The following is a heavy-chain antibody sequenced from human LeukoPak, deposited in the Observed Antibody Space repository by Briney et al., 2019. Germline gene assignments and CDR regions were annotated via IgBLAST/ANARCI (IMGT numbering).Heavy chain of an antibody. D-gene: IGHD3-16*02. CDR3: ARLYRYDYVWGNYSFDY. J-gene: IGHJ4*02. CDR1: GGSSSGYY. V-gene: IGHV4-34*01. CDR2: INHSGST. Sequence: PSETLSLTCAVYGGSSSGYYWSCIGQPPGQGLEGFGEINHSGSTNYHPSTTSRITISVDTSKNQFSLTPSTVTAGHTPVYYCARLYRYDYVWGNYSFDYWGQGTLVTVSS.